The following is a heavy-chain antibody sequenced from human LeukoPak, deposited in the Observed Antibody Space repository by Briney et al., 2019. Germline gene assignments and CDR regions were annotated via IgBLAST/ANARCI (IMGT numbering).Heavy chain of an antibody. CDR3: ARGIAAARYYYYMDV. V-gene: IGHV4-4*07. D-gene: IGHD6-13*01. CDR1: GASINNDF. CDR2: IYSGGTT. J-gene: IGHJ6*03. Sequence: SETLSLTCTVSGASINNDFWTWIRQPAGKGLEWIGRIYSGGTTNYNPSLKSRVTMSVDTSKNQFSLKLSSVTAADTAVYYCARGIAAARYYYYMDVWGKGTTVTISS.